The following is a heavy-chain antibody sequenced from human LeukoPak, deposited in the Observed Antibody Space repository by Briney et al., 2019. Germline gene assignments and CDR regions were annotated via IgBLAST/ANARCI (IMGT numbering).Heavy chain of an antibody. V-gene: IGHV3-7*05. CDR2: IKQDGSEQ. D-gene: IGHD5-24*01. J-gene: IGHJ6*02. CDR1: GFTFGNYW. Sequence: GGSLRLSCAASGFTFGNYWMNWVRQAPGKGLEWVANIKQDGSEQYYVDSVKGRFTISRDNAKNSLYLQMSSLRAEDTAVYYCGMAMDVWGRGTTVTVSS. CDR3: GMAMDV.